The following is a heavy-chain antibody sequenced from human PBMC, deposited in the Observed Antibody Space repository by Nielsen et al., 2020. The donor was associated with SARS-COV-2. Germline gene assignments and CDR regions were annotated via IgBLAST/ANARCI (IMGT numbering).Heavy chain of an antibody. CDR1: GGSISSGDYY. V-gene: IGHV4-30-4*01. D-gene: IGHD3-10*01. CDR3: ARGGVSLYYYYMDV. J-gene: IGHJ6*03. CDR2: IYYSGST. Sequence: SETLSLTCTVSGGSISSGDYYWSWIRQPPGKGLEWIGYIYYSGSTYYNPSLKSRVTISVDTSKNQFSLKLSSVTAADTAVYYCARGGVSLYYYYMDVWGKGTTVTVSS.